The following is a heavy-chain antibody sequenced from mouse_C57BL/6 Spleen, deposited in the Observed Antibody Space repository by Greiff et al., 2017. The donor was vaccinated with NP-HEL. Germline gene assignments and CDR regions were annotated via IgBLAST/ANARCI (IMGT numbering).Heavy chain of an antibody. CDR1: GYTFTDYN. CDR3: ARAYYYGSSYTYYAMDY. Sequence: EVQLQQSGPELVKPGASVKIPCKASGYTFTDYNMDWVKQSHGKSLEWIGDINPNNGGTIYNQKFKGKATLTVDKSSSTAYMELRSLTSEDTAVYYCARAYYYGSSYTYYAMDYWGQGTSVTVSS. V-gene: IGHV1-18*01. CDR2: INPNNGGT. J-gene: IGHJ4*01. D-gene: IGHD1-1*01.